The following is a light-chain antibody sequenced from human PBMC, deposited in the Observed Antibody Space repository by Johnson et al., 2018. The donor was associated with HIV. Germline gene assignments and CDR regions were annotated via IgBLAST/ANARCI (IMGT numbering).Light chain of an antibody. CDR2: DTY. V-gene: IGLV1-51*01. CDR3: GTWDSRLNAYV. Sequence: QSVLTQPPSVSAAPGQKVTISCSGSSSNIGNNYVSWYQQLPGTAPKLLIYDTYKRFFEITDRFSGSKSGTSATLGITGLQTGDEADYYCGTWDSRLNAYVFGAGTKVTVL. J-gene: IGLJ1*01. CDR1: SSNIGNNY.